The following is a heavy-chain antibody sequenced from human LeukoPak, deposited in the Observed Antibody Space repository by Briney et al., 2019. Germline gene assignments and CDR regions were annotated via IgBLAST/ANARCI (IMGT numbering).Heavy chain of an antibody. CDR1: GFTFSSYW. D-gene: IGHD6-6*01. J-gene: IGHJ3*02. CDR3: ARGGHSSSPTRRKDAFDI. CDR2: IKQDGSEK. Sequence: GGSLRLSCAASGFTFSSYWMSWVRQAPGKGLEWVANIKQDGSEKYYVDSVKGRFTISRDNAKNSLYLQMNSLRAEDTAVYYCARGGHSSSPTRRKDAFDIWGQGTMVTVSS. V-gene: IGHV3-7*01.